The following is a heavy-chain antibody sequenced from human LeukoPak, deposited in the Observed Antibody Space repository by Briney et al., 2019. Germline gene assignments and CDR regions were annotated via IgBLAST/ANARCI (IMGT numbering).Heavy chain of an antibody. CDR3: TTDINWDRTRSFANDY. D-gene: IGHD7-27*01. V-gene: IGHV1-24*01. CDR2: FDPEDGET. Sequence: ASVKVSCKVFGHTLAELSMHWVRQAPAKGLEWMGGFDPEDGETIYAQRFQGRVTMTEDTSTDTAYMELSSLRSEDTAVYYCTTDINWDRTRSFANDYWGQGTLVTVSS. J-gene: IGHJ4*02. CDR1: GHTLAELS.